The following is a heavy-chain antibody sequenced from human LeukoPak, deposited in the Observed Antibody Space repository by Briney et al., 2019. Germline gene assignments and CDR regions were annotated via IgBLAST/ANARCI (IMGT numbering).Heavy chain of an antibody. D-gene: IGHD3-16*01. CDR2: IKQDGSEK. CDR3: ARGGLYGMDV. V-gene: IGHV3-7*03. J-gene: IGHJ6*02. Sequence: ESGGSLRLSCAASAFTFSRYWMTWVRQAPGKGLEWVANIKQDGSEKYYVDSVKGRFTISRDNAKKSLYLQMNSLRVEDTAVYYCARGGLYGMDVWGQGTTVTVSS. CDR1: AFTFSRYW.